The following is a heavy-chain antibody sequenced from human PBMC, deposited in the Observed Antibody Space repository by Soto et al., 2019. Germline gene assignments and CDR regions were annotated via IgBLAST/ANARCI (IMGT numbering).Heavy chain of an antibody. J-gene: IGHJ4*02. CDR1: GGTFSSYT. CDR2: IIPILGIA. V-gene: IGHV1-69*08. CDR3: AREGAYCSSTSCYVDY. D-gene: IGHD2-2*01. Sequence: QVQLVQSGAEVKKPGSSVKVSCKASGGTFSSYTISWVRQAPGQGLEWMGRIIPILGIANYAQKFQGRVTITADNTTSTAYMELSRLRSEDTAVYYCAREGAYCSSTSCYVDYWGQGTLVTVSS.